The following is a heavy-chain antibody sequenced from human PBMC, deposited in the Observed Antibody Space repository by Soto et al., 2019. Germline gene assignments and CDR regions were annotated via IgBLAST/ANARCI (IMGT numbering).Heavy chain of an antibody. CDR1: GYTFNSYG. CDR3: ARGGYYDSSGSRNYHYYGMDA. D-gene: IGHD3-22*01. J-gene: IGHJ6*02. CDR2: ISPYDDNT. Sequence: QVQLVQSGTEVKKPGASVKVSCKASGYTFNSYGISWVRQAPGQGLEWMGWISPYDDNTNYAQNLQGRVTMTTDTSTRTAYMELRSLRSVDTAVYYCARGGYYDSSGSRNYHYYGMDAWGQGTTVTVS. V-gene: IGHV1-18*01.